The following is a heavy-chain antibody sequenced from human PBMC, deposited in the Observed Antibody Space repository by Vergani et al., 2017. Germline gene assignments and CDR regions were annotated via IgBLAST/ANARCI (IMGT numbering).Heavy chain of an antibody. CDR1: GFTVSSNY. J-gene: IGHJ4*02. CDR3: ARDTDPGEPYILPLYFDY. CDR2: GGSSGST. D-gene: IGHD3-10*01. Sequence: EVQLVESGGGLVQPGGSLRLSCAASGFTVSSNYMSWVRQAPGKGLEWVSAVGGSSGSTYYADSVKGRFTISRDNSKNSLYLQMNSLRAEDTAVYYCARDTDPGEPYILPLYFDYWGQGTLVTVSS. V-gene: IGHV3-23*04.